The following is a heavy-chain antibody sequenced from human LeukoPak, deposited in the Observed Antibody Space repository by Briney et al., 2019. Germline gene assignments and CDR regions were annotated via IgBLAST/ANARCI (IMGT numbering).Heavy chain of an antibody. CDR2: ISSSSSTI. CDR3: ASYDSSGSFDY. D-gene: IGHD3-22*01. CDR1: GFTFSSYS. V-gene: IGHV3-48*04. Sequence: GGSLRLSCAASGFTFSSYSMNWVRQAPGKGLEWVSYISSSSSTIYYADSVKGRFTISRDNAKNSLYLQMYSLRAEDTAVYYCASYDSSGSFDYWGQGTLVTVSS. J-gene: IGHJ4*02.